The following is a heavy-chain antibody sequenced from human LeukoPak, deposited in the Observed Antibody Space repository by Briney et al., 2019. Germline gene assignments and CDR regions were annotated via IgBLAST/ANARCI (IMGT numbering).Heavy chain of an antibody. D-gene: IGHD3-10*01. CDR1: GGSINSYY. J-gene: IGHJ5*02. CDR3: ARGGYYGSGNDFRFDP. V-gene: IGHV4-59*01. CDR2: IHYTGST. Sequence: SETLSLTCTVSGGSINSYYWSWIRQPPGKGLECIGYIHYTGSTNYNPSLKSRVTISVDTSKNQFPPKLSSVTAADTAIYYCARGGYYGSGNDFRFDPWGQGTLVTVSS.